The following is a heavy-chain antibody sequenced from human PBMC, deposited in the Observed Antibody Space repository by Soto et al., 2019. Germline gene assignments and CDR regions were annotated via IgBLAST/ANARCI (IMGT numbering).Heavy chain of an antibody. J-gene: IGHJ6*02. Sequence: PGESLKISCEASGYMFPIYHISWVRQMPGKGLEWVGKIDPSDSRTMYRPSSRARITISVDKSINTAYLEWGRLKASDTAMYYCARTLGYCSSTSCRYYYYGMDVWGQGTTVTVSS. CDR3: ARTLGYCSSTSCRYYYYGMDV. CDR1: GYMFPIYH. V-gene: IGHV5-10-1*01. CDR2: IDPSDSRT. D-gene: IGHD2-2*01.